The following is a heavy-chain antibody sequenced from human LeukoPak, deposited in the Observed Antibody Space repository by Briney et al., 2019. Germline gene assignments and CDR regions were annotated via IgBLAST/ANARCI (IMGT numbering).Heavy chain of an antibody. J-gene: IGHJ5*02. V-gene: IGHV1-69*06. Sequence: SVKVSCKASGGTFSSYAISWVRQAPGQGLEWMGGIIPIFGTANYAQKFQGRVTITADKSTSTAYMELSSLRSEDTAVYYCARDFRPEYSSSSDWFDPWGQGTLVTVSS. CDR3: ARDFRPEYSSSSDWFDP. CDR2: IIPIFGTA. CDR1: GGTFSSYA. D-gene: IGHD6-6*01.